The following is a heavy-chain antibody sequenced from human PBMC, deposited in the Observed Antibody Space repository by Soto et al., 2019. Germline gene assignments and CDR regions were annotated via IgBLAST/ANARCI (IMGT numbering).Heavy chain of an antibody. Sequence: SETLSLTCAVYGGFVSSSSYYWSWIRQPPGKGLEWIGEMSHSGGTHFNPSLKSRVTISVDTSKNQFSLNIYSVTAADTALYYCARVERGTVTTVVDAFDIWGPGTMVTVSS. D-gene: IGHD1-1*01. J-gene: IGHJ3*02. CDR1: GGFVSSSSYY. CDR3: ARVERGTVTTVVDAFDI. V-gene: IGHV4-61*01. CDR2: MSHSGGT.